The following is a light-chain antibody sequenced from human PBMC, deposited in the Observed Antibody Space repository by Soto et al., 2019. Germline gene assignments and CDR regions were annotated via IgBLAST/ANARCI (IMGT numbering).Light chain of an antibody. CDR2: YDD. V-gene: IGLV1-36*01. Sequence: QSVLTQPPSMSEAPRQRVTISCSGSSSNIGNNAVNWYQQLPGKAPKLLIYYDDLLPSGVSDRFSGSKSGTSASLAISGLQSEDEADYYCAAWDDSLNGHVFGTGTKVTVL. CDR1: SSNIGNNA. J-gene: IGLJ1*01. CDR3: AAWDDSLNGHV.